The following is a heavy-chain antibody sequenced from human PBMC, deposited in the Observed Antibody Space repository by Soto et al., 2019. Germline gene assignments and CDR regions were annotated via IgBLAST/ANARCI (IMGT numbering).Heavy chain of an antibody. CDR1: GASFSGYF. V-gene: IGHV4-34*01. D-gene: IGHD3-22*01. Sequence: PSETLSLTCAVYGASFSGYFCSWIRQPPGKGLEWIGSTNHKGSTNYNPSLYSRITTSVDASRSQFSLKLTSVTAADTAVYYCARTFNRRYYYDTNGFDPWGQGTLVTGS. CDR3: ARTFNRRYYYDTNGFDP. J-gene: IGHJ5*02. CDR2: TNHKGST.